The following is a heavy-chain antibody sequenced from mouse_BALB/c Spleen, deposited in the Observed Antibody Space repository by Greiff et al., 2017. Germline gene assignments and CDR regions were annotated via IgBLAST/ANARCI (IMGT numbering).Heavy chain of an antibody. J-gene: IGHJ2*01. CDR3: ATPYYYGSRGGLDY. CDR1: GFSLTSYG. V-gene: IGHV2-2*02. D-gene: IGHD1-1*01. CDR2: IWSGGST. Sequence: QLKQSGPGLVQPSQSLSITCTVSGFSLTSYGVHWVRQSPGKGLEWLGVIWSGGSTDYNAAFISRLSISKDNSKSQVFFKMNSLQANDTAIYYCATPYYYGSRGGLDYWGQGTTLTVSS.